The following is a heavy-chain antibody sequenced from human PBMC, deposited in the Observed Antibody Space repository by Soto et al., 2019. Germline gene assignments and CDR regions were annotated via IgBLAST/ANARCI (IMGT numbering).Heavy chain of an antibody. V-gene: IGHV4-39*01. CDR3: TRLRYGGAFDS. CDR1: GGSISSSSYY. J-gene: IGHJ4*02. CDR2: IYYSGST. D-gene: IGHD4-17*01. Sequence: SETLSLTCTVSGGSISSSSYYWGWLRQPPGKGLEWVGSIYYSGSTYYNPSLKSRVTISVDTSKNQFSLKLSSVTAADTAVYYCTRLRYGGAFDSWGKGALVTVSS.